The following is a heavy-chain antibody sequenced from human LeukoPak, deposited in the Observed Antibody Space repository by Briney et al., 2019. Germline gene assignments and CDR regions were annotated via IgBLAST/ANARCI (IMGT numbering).Heavy chain of an antibody. CDR3: ARELSGYATA. CDR1: GGSISSYY. Sequence: SETLSLTCTVSGGSISSYYWGWIQQPPGKGLEWIGYIYYSGSTNYNPSLKSRVTISVDTSKNQFSLKLSSVTAADTAVYYCARELSGYATAWGQGTLVTVSS. V-gene: IGHV4-59*01. D-gene: IGHD5-18*01. CDR2: IYYSGST. J-gene: IGHJ4*02.